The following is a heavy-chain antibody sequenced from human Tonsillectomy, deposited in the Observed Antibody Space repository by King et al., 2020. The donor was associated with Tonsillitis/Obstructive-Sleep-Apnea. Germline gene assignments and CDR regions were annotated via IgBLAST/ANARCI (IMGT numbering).Heavy chain of an antibody. CDR2: ISSSNNTV. Sequence: VQLVESGGGLVQPGGSLRLSCAASGFTFSSYSMNWVRQAPGKGLEWVSYISSSNNTVYYADSVKGRFTISRDNAKNSLYLQMNSLRDEDTAVYYCASLRYCSRASCYEGFDYWGQGTLVTVSS. V-gene: IGHV3-48*02. CDR1: GFTFSSYS. D-gene: IGHD2-2*01. J-gene: IGHJ4*02. CDR3: ASLRYCSRASCYEGFDY.